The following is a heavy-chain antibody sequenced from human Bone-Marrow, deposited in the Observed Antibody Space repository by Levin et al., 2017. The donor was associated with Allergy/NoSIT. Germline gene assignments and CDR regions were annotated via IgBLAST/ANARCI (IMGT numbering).Heavy chain of an antibody. D-gene: IGHD3/OR15-3a*01. Sequence: GGSLRLSCAASGFTFDDFAMSWVRQSPGKGLEWVSGIRWNSGTIGYADSVKGRFTISRDNAKNSLYLQMSSLRVEDTAVYYCAKGRLHDFGYGLDVWGQGTTVTVS. CDR2: IRWNSGTI. V-gene: IGHV3-9*01. J-gene: IGHJ6*02. CDR3: AKGRLHDFGYGLDV. CDR1: GFTFDDFA.